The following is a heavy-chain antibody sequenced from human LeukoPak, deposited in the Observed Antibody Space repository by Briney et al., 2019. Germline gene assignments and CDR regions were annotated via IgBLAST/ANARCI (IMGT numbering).Heavy chain of an antibody. CDR1: GFTFRSYG. D-gene: IGHD6-6*01. Sequence: PGGSLRLSCAASGFTFRSYGMHWVRQAPGKGLEWVAFIRYDGSNKYYADSVKGRFTISRDNSKNTLYLQMNSLRAEDTAVYYCAKDPVEQLVPRIDYWGQGTLVTVSS. CDR3: AKDPVEQLVPRIDY. CDR2: IRYDGSNK. V-gene: IGHV3-30*02. J-gene: IGHJ4*02.